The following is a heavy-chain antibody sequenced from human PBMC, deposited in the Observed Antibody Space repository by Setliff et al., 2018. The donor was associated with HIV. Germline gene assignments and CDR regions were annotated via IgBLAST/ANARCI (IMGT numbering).Heavy chain of an antibody. Sequence: PSETLSLTCTVSGGSINSTSYYWGWIRQPPGNGLEWIGEINHSGSTNYNPSLKSRVTISVDTSKNQFSLELSSVTAADTAVYYCARGRFHRLHRPYSGSGSLGIQYFDYWGQGTLVTVSS. D-gene: IGHD3-10*01. CDR3: ARGRFHRLHRPYSGSGSLGIQYFDY. J-gene: IGHJ4*02. CDR2: INHSGST. V-gene: IGHV4-39*07. CDR1: GGSINSTSYY.